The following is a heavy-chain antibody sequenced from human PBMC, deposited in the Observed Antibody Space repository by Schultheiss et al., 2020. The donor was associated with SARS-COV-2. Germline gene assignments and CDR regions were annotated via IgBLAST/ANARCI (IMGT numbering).Heavy chain of an antibody. CDR1: GITFSSYA. V-gene: IGHV3-23*01. CDR2: ISGSGAIT. J-gene: IGHJ3*02. D-gene: IGHD6-13*01. Sequence: GGSLRLSCVASGITFSSYAMTWVRQAPGKGLDWVSGISGSGAITFYADSVKGRFTISRNNAKNTLSLQLTSLRAEDTAVYYCARGSNGAFDIWGQGTRVTVSS. CDR3: ARGSNGAFDI.